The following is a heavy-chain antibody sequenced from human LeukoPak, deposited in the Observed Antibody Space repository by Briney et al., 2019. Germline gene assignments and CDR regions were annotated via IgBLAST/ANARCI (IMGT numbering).Heavy chain of an antibody. CDR1: GGTISSYY. CDR2: IYTSGST. V-gene: IGHV4-4*07. Sequence: SETLSLTCTVSGGTISSYYWSWIRQPAGKGLEWIGRIYTSGSTNYNPSLKSRVTMSVDTSKNQFSLKLSSVTAADTAVYYCARGGKYYYDSSGYYTFDYRGQGTLVTVSS. CDR3: ARGGKYYYDSSGYYTFDY. D-gene: IGHD3-22*01. J-gene: IGHJ4*02.